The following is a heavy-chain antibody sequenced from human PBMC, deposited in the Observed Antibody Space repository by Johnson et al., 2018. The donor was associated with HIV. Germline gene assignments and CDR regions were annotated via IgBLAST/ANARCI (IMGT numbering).Heavy chain of an antibody. CDR2: MTQDGSEK. J-gene: IGHJ3*02. CDR3: ARSLVLVRGAFDI. CDR1: GFTFSSYW. D-gene: IGHD6-6*01. Sequence: VQLVESGGGLVQPGGSLRLSCAASGFTFSSYWMTWVRQAPGKGLEWVANMTQDGSEKYYVDSVKGRFTISRDNVKNSQYMQMNSLRAGDTAVYFCARSLVLVRGAFDIWGQGTMVTVSS. V-gene: IGHV3-7*05.